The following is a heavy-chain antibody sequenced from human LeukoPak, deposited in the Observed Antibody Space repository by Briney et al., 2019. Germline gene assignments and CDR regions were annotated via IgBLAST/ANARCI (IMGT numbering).Heavy chain of an antibody. Sequence: GGSLRLSCAASGFTFSSYSMNWVRQAPGEGLEWVSSISSSSSYIYYADSVKGRFTISRDNAKNSLYLQMNSLRAEDTAVYYCARDPEIRFLEWPIDYWGQGTLVTVSS. CDR3: ARDPEIRFLEWPIDY. J-gene: IGHJ4*02. V-gene: IGHV3-21*04. CDR1: GFTFSSYS. D-gene: IGHD3-3*01. CDR2: ISSSSSYI.